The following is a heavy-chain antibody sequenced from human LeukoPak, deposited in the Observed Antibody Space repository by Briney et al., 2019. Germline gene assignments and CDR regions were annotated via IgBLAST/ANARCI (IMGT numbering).Heavy chain of an antibody. CDR3: ARDSGWWRFDF. CDR2: IKEDGSEK. V-gene: IGHV3-7*03. Sequence: GGSLRLSCAASGLNFSSRWMNWVRQAPGQGLEWVASIKEDGSEKHYVDSVKGRFTISRDNGKDSLYLQMNSLRAEDTAVYYCARDSGWWRFDFWGQGTLVTVSS. D-gene: IGHD6-13*01. CDR1: GLNFSSRW. J-gene: IGHJ4*02.